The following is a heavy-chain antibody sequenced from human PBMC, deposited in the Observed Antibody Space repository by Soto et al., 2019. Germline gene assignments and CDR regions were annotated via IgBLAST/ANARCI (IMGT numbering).Heavy chain of an antibody. CDR3: ARVTIFGVVTTGWFDP. V-gene: IGHV4-34*01. J-gene: IGHJ5*02. CDR2: INHSGST. Sequence: PSETLSLTCAFYGGSFSGYYWSLIRQPPGKGLEWIGEINHSGSTNYNPSLKSRVTISVDTSKNQFSLNLSSVTAADTAVYYCARVTIFGVVTTGWFDPWGQGTLVTSPQ. CDR1: GGSFSGYY. D-gene: IGHD3-3*01.